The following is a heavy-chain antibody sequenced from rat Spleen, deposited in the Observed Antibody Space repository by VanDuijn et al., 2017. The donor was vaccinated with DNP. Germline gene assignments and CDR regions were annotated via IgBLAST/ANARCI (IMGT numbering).Heavy chain of an antibody. Sequence: EVQLVESGGGLVQPGRSLKLSCAASGFTFSHYYMAWVRQAPRKGLEWVATIDTSGGRAYYPDSVKGRFTVSRDDAKSILYLQMDSLRSEDTATYYCTRGGTYYFDYWGQGVMVTVSS. V-gene: IGHV5-27*01. CDR2: IDTSGGRA. J-gene: IGHJ2*01. CDR1: GFTFSHYY. CDR3: TRGGTYYFDY.